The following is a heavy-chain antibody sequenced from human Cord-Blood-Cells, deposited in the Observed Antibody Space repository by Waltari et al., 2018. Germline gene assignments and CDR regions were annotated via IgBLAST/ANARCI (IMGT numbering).Heavy chain of an antibody. V-gene: IGHV4-4*02. Sequence: QVQLQESGPGLVKPSGTLSLTCAVSGGSISSSNWWSWVRQPPGKGLEWIGEIYHSGSTNYNPSRKSRVTISVDKSKNQFSRKLSSVTAADTAVYYCGAGAFGGVIVDAFDIWGQGTMVTVSS. D-gene: IGHD3-16*02. CDR3: GAGAFGGVIVDAFDI. CDR2: IYHSGST. CDR1: GGSISSSNW. J-gene: IGHJ3*02.